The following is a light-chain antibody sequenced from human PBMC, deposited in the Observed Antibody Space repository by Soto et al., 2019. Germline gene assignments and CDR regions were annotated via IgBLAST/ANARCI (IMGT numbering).Light chain of an antibody. CDR2: DAS. CDR3: HQRSNRPPLT. Sequence: LSLSPATLSVSPGERSTLSCSASQSVSSFLAWYQQKPGQAPRLLXYDASNRATGIPARFSGSGSGTDFTLTISSLEPADFAVYYCHQRSNRPPLTFGGGTKVDIK. V-gene: IGKV3-11*01. J-gene: IGKJ4*01. CDR1: QSVSSF.